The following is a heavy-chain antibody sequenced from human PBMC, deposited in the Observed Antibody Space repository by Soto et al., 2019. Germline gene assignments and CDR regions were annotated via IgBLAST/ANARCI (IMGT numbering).Heavy chain of an antibody. Sequence: QVQLVQSGAEVKKPGASVKVSCKASGYTFTGYYMHWVRQAPGQGLEWMGWINPNSGGTNYAQMVQGRVTMTRDPSISTADMELSRLRSADTAAYYCARDRGSSAPRYYGIDVWGQGTTVTVSS. D-gene: IGHD6-6*01. V-gene: IGHV1-2*02. CDR3: ARDRGSSAPRYYGIDV. CDR2: INPNSGGT. J-gene: IGHJ6*02. CDR1: GYTFTGYY.